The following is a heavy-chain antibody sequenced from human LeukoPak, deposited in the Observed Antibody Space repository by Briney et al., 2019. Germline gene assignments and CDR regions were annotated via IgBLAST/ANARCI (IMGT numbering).Heavy chain of an antibody. CDR2: IYYSGST. V-gene: IGHV4-59*08. Sequence: PSETLSLTCTVSGDSISSYYWSWIRQPPGQGLEWIGYIYYSGSTNYNPSLKSRVTISVDTSKNQFSLKLTSVTAADTAVCYCARLLVDSYGYWFDPWGQGTLVTVSS. D-gene: IGHD5-18*01. CDR1: GDSISSYY. CDR3: ARLLVDSYGYWFDP. J-gene: IGHJ5*02.